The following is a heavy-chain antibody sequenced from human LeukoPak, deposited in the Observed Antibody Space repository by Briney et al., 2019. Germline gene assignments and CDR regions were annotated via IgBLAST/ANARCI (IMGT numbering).Heavy chain of an antibody. CDR1: GFTFSSYW. CDR2: IMPDGGGK. V-gene: IGHV3-7*01. D-gene: IGHD4-4*01. Sequence: GGSLRFSCAASGFTFSSYWMSWVRQAPGKGLEWVASIMPDGGGKYYVDSVEGRFTISRDNAKNSLYLQMNSLRAEDTAVYYCAREVLSNDLDHWGQGTLVTVSS. J-gene: IGHJ4*02. CDR3: AREVLSNDLDH.